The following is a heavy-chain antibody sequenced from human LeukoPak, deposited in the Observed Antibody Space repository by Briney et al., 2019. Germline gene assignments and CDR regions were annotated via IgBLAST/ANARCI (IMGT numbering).Heavy chain of an antibody. CDR1: GFTFSTYS. V-gene: IGHV3-21*01. CDR3: ARYDGSGFDY. CDR2: IRSSGSYI. Sequence: PGGSPRLSCATSGFTFSTYSMNWVRQAPGKGLEWVSSIRSSGSYIYYADSVRGRFTISRDNAKNSLYPQMNSLRAEDTAVYYCARYDGSGFDYWGQGTLVTVSS. D-gene: IGHD3-22*01. J-gene: IGHJ4*02.